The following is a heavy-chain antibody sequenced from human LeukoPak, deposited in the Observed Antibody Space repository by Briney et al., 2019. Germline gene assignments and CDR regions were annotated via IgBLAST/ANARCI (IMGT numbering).Heavy chain of an antibody. V-gene: IGHV3-30-3*01. CDR3: ARDLTYSSS. CDR1: GFTFSSYA. D-gene: IGHD6-13*01. CDR2: ISYDGSNK. J-gene: IGHJ4*02. Sequence: GGSLRLSCAASGFTFSSYAMHWVRQAPGKGLEWVAVISYDGSNKYYADSVKGRFTISRDNSKNTLYLQMNSLRAEDTAVYYCARDLTYSSSWGQGTLVTVSS.